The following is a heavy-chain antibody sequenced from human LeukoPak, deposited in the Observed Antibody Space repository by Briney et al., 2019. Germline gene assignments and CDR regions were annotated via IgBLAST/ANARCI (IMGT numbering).Heavy chain of an antibody. V-gene: IGHV3-21*01. CDR3: ARCTTGSTLGSLREIKRSREIDY. D-gene: IGHD1-1*01. CDR2: NSSSSSNI. J-gene: IGHJ4*02. CDR1: GFTFSSYS. Sequence: GSLRLSCAASGFTFSSYSMNWVRQAPGKGLEWVSSNSSSSSNIYYADSVKGRFTISRDNAKNSLYLQMNSLRVEDRAVYYCARCTTGSTLGSLREIKRSREIDYWGQGTLVTVS.